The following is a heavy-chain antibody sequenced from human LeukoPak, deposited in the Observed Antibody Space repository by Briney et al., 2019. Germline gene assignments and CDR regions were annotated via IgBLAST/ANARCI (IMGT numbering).Heavy chain of an antibody. J-gene: IGHJ3*02. CDR2: IYSGGAT. CDR1: GFSVSGNY. CDR3: ARWKMEGIVVDVFDI. V-gene: IGHV3-53*04. D-gene: IGHD3-22*01. Sequence: PGGSLRLSCAASGFSVSGNYMSWVRQAPGKGLEWVSAIYSGGATYYTDSVKGRFTMSRHTSQNTLDLQMNSLRVEDTAVYYCARWKMEGIVVDVFDIWGQGTRVTVSS.